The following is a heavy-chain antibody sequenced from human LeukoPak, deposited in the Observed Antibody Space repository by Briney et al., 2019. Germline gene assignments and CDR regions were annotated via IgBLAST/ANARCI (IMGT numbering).Heavy chain of an antibody. D-gene: IGHD3-22*01. V-gene: IGHV1-2*02. Sequence: ASVKVSCKASGYTFTGYYMHWVRQAPGQGLEWMGWINPNSGGTNYAQKFQGRVTMTRDTSISTAYMELSRLRSDDTAVYYCARGDYYDSSGYYHGEDAFDIWGQGTMVTVSS. CDR1: GYTFTGYY. J-gene: IGHJ3*02. CDR3: ARGDYYDSSGYYHGEDAFDI. CDR2: INPNSGGT.